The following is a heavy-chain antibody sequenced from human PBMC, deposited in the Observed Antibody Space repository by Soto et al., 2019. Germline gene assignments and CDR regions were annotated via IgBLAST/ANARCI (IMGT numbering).Heavy chain of an antibody. J-gene: IGHJ5*02. D-gene: IGHD2-2*01. CDR2: IFSNDEK. CDR1: GFSLSNARMG. CDR3: ARIRRYCSSTSCYQVAIDP. Sequence: QVTLKESGPVLVKPTETLTLTCTVSGFSLSNARMGVSWIRQPPGKALEWLAHIFSNDEKSYSTSLKSRLTISKDTSKSQVVLTMTNMDPVDTATYYCARIRRYCSSTSCYQVAIDPWGQGTLVTVSS. V-gene: IGHV2-26*01.